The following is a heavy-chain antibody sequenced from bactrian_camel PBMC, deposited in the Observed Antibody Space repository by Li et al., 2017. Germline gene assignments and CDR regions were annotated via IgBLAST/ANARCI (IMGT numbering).Heavy chain of an antibody. Sequence: HVQLVESGGGSVQAGGALRLSCTTYHLSIDSYCMAFFREAPGDEREGVAAISSVGHDPYYVDSVKGRFTISQDKAKNAMYLQMNSLKAEDTAAYSCAAFGGGDCPISGYEGQGTQVTVS. CDR2: ISSVGHDP. CDR1: HLSIDSYC. V-gene: IGHV3S55*01. D-gene: IGHD2*01. J-gene: IGHJ4*01.